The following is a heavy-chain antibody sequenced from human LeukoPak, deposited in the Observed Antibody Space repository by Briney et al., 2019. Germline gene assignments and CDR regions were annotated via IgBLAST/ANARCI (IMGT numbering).Heavy chain of an antibody. CDR2: ISRDSNTI. V-gene: IGHV3-48*04. CDR1: GFTFSAYS. CDR3: ARGDESGNSPLDY. D-gene: IGHD4-23*01. Sequence: PGGSLRLSCTASGFTFSAYSMNWVRQAPGKGLEWVSYISRDSNTIYYADSVKGRFTISRDNAKNSLYLQMNSLRAEDTAVYYCARGDESGNSPLDYWGQGTLVTVSS. J-gene: IGHJ4*02.